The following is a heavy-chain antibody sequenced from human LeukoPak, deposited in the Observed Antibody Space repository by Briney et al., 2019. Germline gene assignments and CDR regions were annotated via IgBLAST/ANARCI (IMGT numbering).Heavy chain of an antibody. CDR3: ARTGPHYYYGMDV. V-gene: IGHV4-34*01. CDR1: GGSFSGYY. D-gene: IGHD3-9*01. CDR2: INHSGST. Sequence: SETLSLTCAVYGGSFSGYYWSWIRQPPGKGLEWIGEINHSGSTNYNPSLKSRVTISVDTSKNQFSLKLSSVTAADTAVYYCARTGPHYYYGMDVWAKGPRSPSP. J-gene: IGHJ6*02.